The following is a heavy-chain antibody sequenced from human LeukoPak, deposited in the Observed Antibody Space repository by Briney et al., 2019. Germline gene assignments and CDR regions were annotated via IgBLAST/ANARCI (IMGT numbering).Heavy chain of an antibody. Sequence: GGSLRLSCAASGFTFNSYAMCWVHQAPGKGLEWVSAISGSGTNSYYADSVKGRFTISRDNSKNTLYLQMDSLRAEDTAVYYCAKRGGESNGWGAFDYWGQGTLVTVSS. CDR3: AKRGGESNGWGAFDY. V-gene: IGHV3-23*01. D-gene: IGHD6-19*01. CDR1: GFTFNSYA. CDR2: ISGSGTNS. J-gene: IGHJ4*02.